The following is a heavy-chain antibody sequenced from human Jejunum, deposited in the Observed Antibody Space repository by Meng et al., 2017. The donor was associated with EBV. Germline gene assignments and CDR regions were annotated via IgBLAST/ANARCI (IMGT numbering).Heavy chain of an antibody. CDR2: INEDGTHT. V-gene: IGHV3-74*01. D-gene: IGHD3-16*01. CDR3: SRDLRGPFDY. Sequence: VARVECGRGVVQPGGSLRLSCVGSGYTFSNYLMHWVRQTPGKGLVWVSRINEDGTHTDYADSVKGRFTISRDNAKNTLTLQMNSLRVEDTAVYYCSRDLRGPFDYWGQGTLVTVSS. J-gene: IGHJ4*02. CDR1: GYTFSNYL.